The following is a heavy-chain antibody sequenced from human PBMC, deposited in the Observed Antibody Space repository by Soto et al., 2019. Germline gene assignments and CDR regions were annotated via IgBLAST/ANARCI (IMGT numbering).Heavy chain of an antibody. CDR1: GYSFTSYW. V-gene: IGHV5-10-1*01. Sequence: GESLKISCKGSGYSFTSYWISWVRQMPGKGLEWMGRIDPSDSYTNYSPSFQGHVTISADKSISTAYLQWSSLKASDTAMYYCAITYYYDSSGYYKPDAFDIWGQGTMVTV. CDR2: IDPSDSYT. J-gene: IGHJ3*02. D-gene: IGHD3-22*01. CDR3: AITYYYDSSGYYKPDAFDI.